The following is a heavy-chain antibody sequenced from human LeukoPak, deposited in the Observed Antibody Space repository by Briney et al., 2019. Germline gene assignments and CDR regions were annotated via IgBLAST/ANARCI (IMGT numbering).Heavy chain of an antibody. CDR3: ARGFWSGSYYFDY. D-gene: IGHD3-3*01. CDR1: GYSIRSGFY. J-gene: IGHJ4*02. V-gene: IGHV4-38-2*02. CDR2: IYHSGST. Sequence: SETLSLTCTVSGYSIRSGFYWGWIRQSPGKGLEWIGNIYHSGSTYYNPSLKSRVTISVDTSKNQFSLKLSSVTAADTAVYYCARGFWSGSYYFDYWGQGTLVTVSS.